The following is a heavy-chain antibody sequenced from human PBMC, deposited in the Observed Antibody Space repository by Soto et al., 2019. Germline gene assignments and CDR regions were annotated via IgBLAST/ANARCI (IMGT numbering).Heavy chain of an antibody. V-gene: IGHV1-18*01. J-gene: IGHJ6*03. D-gene: IGHD2-2*01. CDR3: ARLGVVPAARGLRYYYYMDV. Sequence: QVPLVQSGAEVKKPGASVKVSCKASGYTFTSYGISWVRQAPGQGLEWMGWISAYHGNTNYAQKLQGRVTITTDTSTSTAHMELRSLRSDDTAVDYCARLGVVPAARGLRYYYYMDVWGKGTTVTVSS. CDR1: GYTFTSYG. CDR2: ISAYHGNT.